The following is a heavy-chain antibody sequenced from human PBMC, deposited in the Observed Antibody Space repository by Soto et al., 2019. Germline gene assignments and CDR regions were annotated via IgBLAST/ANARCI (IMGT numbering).Heavy chain of an antibody. D-gene: IGHD3-3*01. Sequence: GSLRLSCAAAGFTFSSYAMSWVRQAPGKGLEWVSAISGSGGSTYYADSVKGRFTISRDNSKNTLYLQMNSLRAEDTAVYYCAKDSSPVLRFLEWPPGDGMDAWGQGTTVTVSS. CDR2: ISGSGGST. CDR3: AKDSSPVLRFLEWPPGDGMDA. J-gene: IGHJ6*02. CDR1: GFTFSSYA. V-gene: IGHV3-23*01.